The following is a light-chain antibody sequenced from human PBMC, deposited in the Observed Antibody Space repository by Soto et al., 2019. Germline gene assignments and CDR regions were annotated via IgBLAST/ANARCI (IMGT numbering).Light chain of an antibody. CDR1: SSDIGGTND. CDR2: DVT. V-gene: IGLV2-14*03. Sequence: QSALTQPASVSASPGQSITISCTGTSSDIGGTNDVSWYQQHPGQAPKLMIYDVTNRPSGVSNRSSGSKSGNTASLTISGLQAEDAADYYCSSYTAISTLFGGGTKLTVL. CDR3: SSYTAISTL. J-gene: IGLJ2*01.